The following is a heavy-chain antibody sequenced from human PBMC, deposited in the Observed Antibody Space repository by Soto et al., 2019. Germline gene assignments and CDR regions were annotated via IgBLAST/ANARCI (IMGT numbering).Heavy chain of an antibody. D-gene: IGHD6-6*01. CDR2: IYSGGST. Sequence: PGGSLRLSCAASGFTVSSNYMSWVRQAPGKGLEWVSVIYSGGSTYYADSVKGRFTISRDNSKNTLYLQMNSLRAEDTAVYYCAREDGWQLATPSPWAWFDPWGQGTLVTVSS. CDR1: GFTVSSNY. J-gene: IGHJ5*02. V-gene: IGHV3-66*01. CDR3: AREDGWQLATPSPWAWFDP.